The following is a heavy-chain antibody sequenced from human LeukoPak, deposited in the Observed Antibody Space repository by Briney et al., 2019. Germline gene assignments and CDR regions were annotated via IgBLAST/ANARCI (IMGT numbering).Heavy chain of an antibody. CDR3: ARDLVSGSLLNWFDP. D-gene: IGHD3-10*01. CDR1: GGSFSGYY. CDR2: INHSGST. V-gene: IGHV4-34*01. J-gene: IGHJ5*02. Sequence: SETLSLTCAVYGGSFSGYYWSWIRQPPGKGLEWIGEINHSGSTNYNPSLKSRVTISVDTSKNQFSLKLSSVTAADTAVYYCARDLVSGSLLNWFDPWGQGTLVTVSS.